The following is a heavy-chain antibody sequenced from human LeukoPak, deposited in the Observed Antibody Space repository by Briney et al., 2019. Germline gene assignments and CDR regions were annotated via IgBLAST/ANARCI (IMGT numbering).Heavy chain of an antibody. D-gene: IGHD3-10*01. CDR1: GYTFTGYY. V-gene: IGHV1-2*04. Sequence: ASVKVSCKASGYTFTGYYMHWVRQAPGQGLEWMGWINPNSGGTNYAQKFQGWVTMTRDTSISTAYMELTRLTYDDTAVYYCAREIYGDKRAKDYWGQGTLVTVSS. CDR2: INPNSGGT. J-gene: IGHJ4*02. CDR3: AREIYGDKRAKDY.